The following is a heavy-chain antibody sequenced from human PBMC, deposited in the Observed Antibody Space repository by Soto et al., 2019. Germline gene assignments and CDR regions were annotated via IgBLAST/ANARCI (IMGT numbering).Heavy chain of an antibody. V-gene: IGHV1-18*01. CDR1: GYTFSNYG. CDR2: INAYRGNT. Sequence: ASVKVSCKASGYTFSNYGIAWVRQAPGQGLEWVGWINAYRGNTNYAQKLQGRVTMTADTSTNTAYMELTSLRSDDTAVYFCARQVVRSGSNFFRFDTWGQGTLVTVSS. D-gene: IGHD3-22*01. J-gene: IGHJ5*02. CDR3: ARQVVRSGSNFFRFDT.